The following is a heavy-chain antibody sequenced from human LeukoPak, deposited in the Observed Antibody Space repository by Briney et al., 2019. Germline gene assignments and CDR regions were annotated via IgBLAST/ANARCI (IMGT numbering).Heavy chain of an antibody. D-gene: IGHD4-17*01. CDR1: GGSISSGGYS. CDR2: IYHSGST. V-gene: IGHV4-30-2*01. Sequence: PSETLSLTCAVSGGSISSGGYSWSWIRQPPGTGLEWIGYIYHSGSTYYNPSLKSRVTISVDRSKNQFSLKLSSVTAADTAVYYCASRDTTSYWYFDLWGRGTLVTVSS. CDR3: ASRDTTSYWYFDL. J-gene: IGHJ2*01.